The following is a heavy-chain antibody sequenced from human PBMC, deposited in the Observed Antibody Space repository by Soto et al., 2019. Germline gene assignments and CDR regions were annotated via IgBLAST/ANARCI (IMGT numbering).Heavy chain of an antibody. D-gene: IGHD3-10*01. CDR3: ARVLRYYGSGSYAFDI. J-gene: IGHJ3*02. CDR2: IYYSGST. Sequence: TSETLSLTCTVSGGSISSGGYYWSWIRQHPGKGLEWIGYIYYSGSTYYNPSLKSRVTISVDTSKNQFSLKLSSVTAADTAVYYCARVLRYYGSGSYAFDIWGQGTMVTVSS. V-gene: IGHV4-31*03. CDR1: GGSISSGGYY.